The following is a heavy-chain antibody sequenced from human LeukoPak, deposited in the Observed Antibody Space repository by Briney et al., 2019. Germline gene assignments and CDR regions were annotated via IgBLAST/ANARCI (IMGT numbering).Heavy chain of an antibody. CDR2: IYYSGST. D-gene: IGHD6-19*01. Sequence: SETLSLTCTVSGGSISSYYWSWIRQPPGKGLEWIGYIYYSGSTNYSPSLKSRVTISVDTSKNQFSLKLSSVTAADTAVYYCARAGYSSPNWFDPWGQGTLVTVSS. J-gene: IGHJ5*02. CDR1: GGSISSYY. CDR3: ARAGYSSPNWFDP. V-gene: IGHV4-59*01.